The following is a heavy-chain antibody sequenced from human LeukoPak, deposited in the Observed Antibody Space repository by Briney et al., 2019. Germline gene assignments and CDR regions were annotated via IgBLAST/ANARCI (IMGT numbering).Heavy chain of an antibody. J-gene: IGHJ5*02. CDR1: GGTFSSYA. V-gene: IGHV1-69*05. D-gene: IGHD6-13*01. Sequence: SVKVSCKASGGTFSSYAISWVRQAPGQGLEWMGRIIPIFGTANYAQKFQGRVTITTDESTSTAYMELSGLRSEDTAVYYCARDGKYSSSANWFDPWGQGTLVTVSS. CDR2: IIPIFGTA. CDR3: ARDGKYSSSANWFDP.